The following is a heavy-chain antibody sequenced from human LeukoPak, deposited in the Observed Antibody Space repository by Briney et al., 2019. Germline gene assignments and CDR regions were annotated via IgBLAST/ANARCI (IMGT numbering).Heavy chain of an antibody. CDR2: INHSGIT. V-gene: IGHV4-34*01. CDR1: GGSFSGYY. Sequence: SETLSLTCAVYGGSFSGYYWSWIRQPPGKGLEWIGEINHSGITNYNPSLKSRVTISVDTSKNQFSLKLTSVTAADTAVYYCARSYSYESSGYGDFDYWGQGALVTVSS. D-gene: IGHD3-22*01. J-gene: IGHJ4*02. CDR3: ARSYSYESSGYGDFDY.